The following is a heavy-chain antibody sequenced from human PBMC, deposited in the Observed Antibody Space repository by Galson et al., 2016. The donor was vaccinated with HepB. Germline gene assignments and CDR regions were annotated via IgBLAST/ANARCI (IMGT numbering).Heavy chain of an antibody. V-gene: IGHV4-30-4*08. CDR2: YHHSGPT. CDR3: ARDNFGDFSRWFAP. D-gene: IGHD4-17*01. CDR1: RGSLRSVYW. Sequence: TLSLTSPMSRGSLRSVYWSNWFRHSPAHRLDWLGYYHHSGPTPYNPSPKSRVIISADTSKNQFSLILTSVTAADSAVYFCARDNFGDFSRWFAPWGQGNLVTVSS. J-gene: IGHJ5*02.